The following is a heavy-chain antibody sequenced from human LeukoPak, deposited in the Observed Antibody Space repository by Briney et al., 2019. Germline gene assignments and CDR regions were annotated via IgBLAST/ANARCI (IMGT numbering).Heavy chain of an antibody. CDR1: GGTFSSYA. D-gene: IGHD5-18*01. V-gene: IGHV1-69*13. Sequence: SVKVSCKASGGTFSSYAISWVRQAPGQGLEWMGGIIPIFGTANYAQKFQGRVTITADESTSTAYMELSSLRSEDTAVYYCARDSWIQLWLLDYWGQGTLVTVSS. J-gene: IGHJ4*02. CDR3: ARDSWIQLWLLDY. CDR2: IIPIFGTA.